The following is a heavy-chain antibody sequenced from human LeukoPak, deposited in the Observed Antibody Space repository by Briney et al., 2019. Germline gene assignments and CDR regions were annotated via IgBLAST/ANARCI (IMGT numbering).Heavy chain of an antibody. D-gene: IGHD3-10*01. J-gene: IGHJ4*02. CDR3: ARSHYYGSGSYYIDY. Sequence: PSETLSLTCTVSGGSISSYYWSWIRQPPGKGLEWIGYIYYSGSTNYNPSLKSRATISVDTSKNQFSLKLSSVTAADTAVYYCARSHYYGSGSYYIDYWGQGTLVTVSS. V-gene: IGHV4-59*08. CDR1: GGSISSYY. CDR2: IYYSGST.